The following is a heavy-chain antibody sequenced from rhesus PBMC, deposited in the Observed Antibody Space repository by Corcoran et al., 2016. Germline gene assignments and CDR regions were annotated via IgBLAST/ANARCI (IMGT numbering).Heavy chain of an antibody. V-gene: IGHV4-122*02. D-gene: IGHD6-31*01. CDR1: GGSISSGYYY. Sequence: QVQLQESGPGLVKPSETLSLTCAVSGGSISSGYYYWSWIRQPPGKGLEWSGYITYRGRTLHTPSLKTRVTISSDTSKNQFSLKLSSVTAADTAVYYCRDSSGYNSLDVWGRGVLVTVSS. CDR3: RDSSGYNSLDV. J-gene: IGHJ5-2*02. CDR2: ITYRGRT.